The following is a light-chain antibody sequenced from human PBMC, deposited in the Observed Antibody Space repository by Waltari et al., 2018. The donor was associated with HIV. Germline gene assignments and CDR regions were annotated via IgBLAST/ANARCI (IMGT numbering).Light chain of an antibody. CDR1: NLGDKY. Sequence: YALTQPPSVAESPGQTVSITCSGDNLGDKYACWYQQRSGQSPVVVIYQGTKRPSGIPERFSGSNSGNTATLTISGTQAVDEAIYYCQAWDSGIHFGGGTKLTVL. J-gene: IGLJ2*01. V-gene: IGLV3-1*01. CDR2: QGT. CDR3: QAWDSGIH.